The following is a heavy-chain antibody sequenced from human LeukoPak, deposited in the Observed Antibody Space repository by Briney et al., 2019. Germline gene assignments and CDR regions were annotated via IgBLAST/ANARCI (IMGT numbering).Heavy chain of an antibody. V-gene: IGHV1-2*02. CDR3: ARGRSSGPWGELDY. CDR2: INPNSGGT. Sequence: ASVKVSCKASGYTFTGYYMHWVRQAPGQGLEWMGWINPNSGGTNYAQKFQGRVTMTRDTSISTAYMELSRLRSDDTVVYYCARGRSSGPWGELDYWGQGTLVTVSS. D-gene: IGHD6-19*01. CDR1: GYTFTGYY. J-gene: IGHJ4*02.